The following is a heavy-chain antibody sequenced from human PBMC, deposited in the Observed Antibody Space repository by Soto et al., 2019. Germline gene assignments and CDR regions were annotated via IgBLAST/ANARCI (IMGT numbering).Heavy chain of an antibody. Sequence: GSLRLSCVASEFTFSAYAMSWVRQAPGKGLEWVSSITGSGGTTYYADFVKGRFSISRDNSKNTLYLQMDSLRAEDTAVYFCAKGSKVRGVTMADSWGQRTLVTVSS. D-gene: IGHD3-10*01. CDR1: EFTFSAYA. V-gene: IGHV3-23*01. J-gene: IGHJ5*01. CDR2: ITGSGGTT. CDR3: AKGSKVRGVTMADS.